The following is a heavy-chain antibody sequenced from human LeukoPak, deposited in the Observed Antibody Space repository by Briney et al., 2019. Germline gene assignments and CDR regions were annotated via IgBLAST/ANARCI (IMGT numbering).Heavy chain of an antibody. CDR3: ARLAYYYDSSGYYSNYYYYYMDV. D-gene: IGHD3-22*01. CDR1: GGSISSGSYY. J-gene: IGHJ6*03. V-gene: IGHV4-61*02. CDR2: IYTSGST. Sequence: PSETLSLTCTVSGGSISSGSYYWSWTRQPAGKGLEWIGRIYTSGSTNYNPSLKSRVTISVDTSKNQFSLKLSSVTAADTAVYYCARLAYYYDSSGYYSNYYYYYMDVWGKGTTVTVSS.